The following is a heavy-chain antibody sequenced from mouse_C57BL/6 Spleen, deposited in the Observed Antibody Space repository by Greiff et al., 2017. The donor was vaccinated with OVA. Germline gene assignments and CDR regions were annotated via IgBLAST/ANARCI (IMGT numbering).Heavy chain of an antibody. V-gene: IGHV1-55*01. J-gene: IGHJ3*01. CDR3: AGGDYSNYDAFAY. Sequence: QVQLQQPGAELVKPGASVKMSCKASGYTFTSYWITWVKQRPGQGLEWIGDIYPGSGSPNYHEKFKSQATLTVDTTSSTAYMQLSSLTSEDSAVYYCAGGDYSNYDAFAYWGQGTLVTVSA. D-gene: IGHD2-5*01. CDR1: GYTFTSYW. CDR2: IYPGSGSP.